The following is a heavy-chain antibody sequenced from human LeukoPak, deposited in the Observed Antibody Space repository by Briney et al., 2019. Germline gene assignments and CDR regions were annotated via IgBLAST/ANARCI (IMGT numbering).Heavy chain of an antibody. J-gene: IGHJ3*02. Sequence: SETLSLTCAAYGGSFSGYYWSWIRQPPGKGLEWIGEINHSGSTNYNPSLKSRVTISVDTSKNQFSLKLSSVTAADTAVYYCARNLVAVYAFDIWGQGTMVTVSS. CDR2: INHSGST. V-gene: IGHV4-34*01. CDR3: ARNLVAVYAFDI. CDR1: GGSFSGYY. D-gene: IGHD2-15*01.